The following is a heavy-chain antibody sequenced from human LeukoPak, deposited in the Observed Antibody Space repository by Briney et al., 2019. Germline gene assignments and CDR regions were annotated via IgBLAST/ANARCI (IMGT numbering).Heavy chain of an antibody. V-gene: IGHV4-59*11. CDR2: VQYTGVS. CDR3: ARVRDDCSNDY. CDR1: GGSISAHY. Sequence: SETLSLTCTVSGGSISAHYWNWIRQPPGKGLEWIGYVQYTGVSNYHPSLKSRVTMSVDTSKKQLSLRLNSVTAADTAVYYCARVRDDCSNDYWGQGTLVTVSS. J-gene: IGHJ4*02. D-gene: IGHD4-11*01.